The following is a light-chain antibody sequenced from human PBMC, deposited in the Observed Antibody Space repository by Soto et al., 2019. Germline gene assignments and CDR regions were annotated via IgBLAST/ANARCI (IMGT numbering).Light chain of an antibody. J-gene: IGLJ1*01. CDR2: EVS. CDR1: SSDVGGYNS. V-gene: IGLV2-14*01. Sequence: QSALTQPASVSGSPGQSITIPCTGTSSDVGGYNSVSWYQQHPGKAPKLMIYEVSNRPSGVSNRFSGSKSGSTASLTISGLQAEDEADYYCSSYTSSSTPCVFGTGTKVTVL. CDR3: SSYTSSSTPCV.